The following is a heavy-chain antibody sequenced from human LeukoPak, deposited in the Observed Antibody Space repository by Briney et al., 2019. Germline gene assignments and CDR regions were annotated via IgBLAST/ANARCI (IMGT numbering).Heavy chain of an antibody. V-gene: IGHV3-48*03. J-gene: IGHJ4*02. CDR3: ARDDDNYYDSTLLDY. CDR2: ISSSGSTI. D-gene: IGHD3-22*01. Sequence: GGSLTVSCAASGFTFSSYEMNWVRQAPGKGLEWVSYISSSGSTIYYADSVKGRFTISRDNAKNSLYLQMNSLRAEDTAVYYCARDDDNYYDSTLLDYWGQGTLVTVSS. CDR1: GFTFSSYE.